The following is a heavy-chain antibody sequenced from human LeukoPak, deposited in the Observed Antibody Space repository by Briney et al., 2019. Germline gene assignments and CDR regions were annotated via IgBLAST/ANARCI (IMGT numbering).Heavy chain of an antibody. V-gene: IGHV3-33*08. CDR3: ARDRAELAPGSPPYFQH. CDR2: ICYGGGNK. J-gene: IGHJ1*01. CDR1: GFTFSSYS. Sequence: PGGSLTLSCAASGFTFSSYSMNWVRQPPGKGLEWVADICYGGGNKYYPDSVKGRSTTSRDNSKNQLKRQMTSLRADDTAGYYCARDRAELAPGSPPYFQHWGQGTLVTVSS. D-gene: IGHD6-13*01.